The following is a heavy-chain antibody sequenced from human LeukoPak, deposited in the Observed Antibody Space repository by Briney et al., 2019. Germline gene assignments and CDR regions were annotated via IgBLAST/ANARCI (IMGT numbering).Heavy chain of an antibody. D-gene: IGHD4-17*01. J-gene: IGHJ6*03. V-gene: IGHV2-5*01. CDR2: FYWNDDK. CDR1: GLLLSTSGVG. Sequence: CGPTLVKPTQTLTLTCTFSGLLLSTSGVGVGWIRQPPGKAPEWRAVFYWNDDKSYRLSLKSRLTITKDTSKNQVVLTMTNMDPVDTATYYCAHIDYGDYGVGYYYYYMDVWGKETTVTVSS. CDR3: AHIDYGDYGVGYYYYYMDV.